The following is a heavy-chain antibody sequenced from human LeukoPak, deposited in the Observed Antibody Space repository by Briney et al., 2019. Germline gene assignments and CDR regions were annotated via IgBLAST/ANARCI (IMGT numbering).Heavy chain of an antibody. CDR2: IYYSGST. Sequence: PSETLSLTCTVSGGSVSSGSYYWSWIRQPPGKGLEWIGYIYYSGSTNYNPSLKSRVTISVDTSKNQFSLKLSSVTAADTAVYHCARDLYGSGSYSHRDWGQGTLVTVSS. J-gene: IGHJ4*02. V-gene: IGHV4-61*01. CDR3: ARDLYGSGSYSHRD. D-gene: IGHD3-10*01. CDR1: GGSVSSGSYY.